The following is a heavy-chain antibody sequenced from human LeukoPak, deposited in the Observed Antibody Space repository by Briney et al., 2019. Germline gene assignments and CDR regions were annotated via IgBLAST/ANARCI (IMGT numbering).Heavy chain of an antibody. V-gene: IGHV3-30-3*01. CDR2: ISYDGSNK. Sequence: QPGRSLRLSCAASGFTFSSYAMHWVRQAPGKGLEWVAVISYDGSNKYYADSVKGRFTISRDNSKNTLYLQMNSLRAEDTAVYYCARDSLVATTPNWFDPWGQGTLVTVSS. J-gene: IGHJ5*02. CDR3: ARDSLVATTPNWFDP. CDR1: GFTFSSYA. D-gene: IGHD5-12*01.